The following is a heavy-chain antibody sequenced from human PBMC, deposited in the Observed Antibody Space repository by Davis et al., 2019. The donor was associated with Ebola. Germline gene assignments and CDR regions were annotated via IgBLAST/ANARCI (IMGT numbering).Heavy chain of an antibody. D-gene: IGHD6-19*01. V-gene: IGHV3-53*05. CDR3: ATTQWLREFDN. J-gene: IGHJ4*02. CDR1: GFTFSDAW. CDR2: IYDQTT. Sequence: GGSLRLSCAASGFTFSDAWMNWVRQAPGKGLEWVSVIYDQTTAYADSVRGRFIISRDKSNNTLYLDMNSLRVDDTAVYYCATTQWLREFDNWGQGTLVTVSS.